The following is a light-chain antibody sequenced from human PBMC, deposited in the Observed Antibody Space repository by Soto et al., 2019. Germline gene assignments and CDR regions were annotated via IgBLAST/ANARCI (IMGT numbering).Light chain of an antibody. CDR2: GAS. Sequence: EIVLTQSPGTLSLSPGERATLSCRASQRISCKYLAWYQQKPGQAPRLLIDGASSRATGIPDRFSGSGSGTDFTLTISRLESEDFAVYYCQQYDTSPRTFGQGTKVEIQ. J-gene: IGKJ1*01. CDR3: QQYDTSPRT. CDR1: QRISCKY. V-gene: IGKV3-20*01.